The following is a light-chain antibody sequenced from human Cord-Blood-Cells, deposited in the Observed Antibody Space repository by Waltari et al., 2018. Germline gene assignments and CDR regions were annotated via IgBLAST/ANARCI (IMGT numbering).Light chain of an antibody. CDR1: SSDVGGYNY. CDR3: SSYTSSSTYV. V-gene: IGLV2-14*01. J-gene: IGLJ1*01. Sequence: QSALTQPASVSGSPGQSITISCTGTSSDVGGYNYVSWYQQHPGKAPKLMIYDVSNRPSGVSNRFSGSKSGNTASLTISGLHAEDDADYYCSSYTSSSTYVFGTGTKVTVL. CDR2: DVS.